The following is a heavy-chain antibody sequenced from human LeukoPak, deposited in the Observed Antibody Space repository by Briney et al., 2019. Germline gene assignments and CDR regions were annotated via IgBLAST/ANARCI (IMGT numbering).Heavy chain of an antibody. CDR2: INPNSGGT. CDR3: ARDYYGSGSYYMLNY. V-gene: IGHV1-2*02. D-gene: IGHD3-10*01. J-gene: IGHJ4*02. Sequence: ASVKVSCKASGYTFTGYYMHWVRQAPGQGLEWMGWINPNSGGTNYAQKFQGRATMTRDTSISTAYMELSRLRSDDTAVYYCARDYYGSGSYYMLNYWGQGTLVTVSS. CDR1: GYTFTGYY.